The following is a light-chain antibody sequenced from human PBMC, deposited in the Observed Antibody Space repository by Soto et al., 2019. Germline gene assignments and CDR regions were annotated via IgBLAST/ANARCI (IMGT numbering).Light chain of an antibody. V-gene: IGLV2-14*01. CDR2: EVT. CDR1: SSDVGAYDY. J-gene: IGLJ3*02. Sequence: QSALTQPASVSGSPGQSITISCTGTSSDVGAYDYVCWYHQHPGKVPKLLIYEVTNRPSGVSSRISGSKSGNTASLTISGLQAEDEADYYCSSYVSGNTVVFGGGTKVTVL. CDR3: SSYVSGNTVV.